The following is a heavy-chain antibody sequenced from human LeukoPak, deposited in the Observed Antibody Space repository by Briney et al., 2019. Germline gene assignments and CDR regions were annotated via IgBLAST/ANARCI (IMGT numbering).Heavy chain of an antibody. J-gene: IGHJ6*03. CDR1: GFTFSGYS. V-gene: IGHV3-23*01. CDR3: AKLGGHPLHNYYVGV. CDR2: ILGSGYST. D-gene: IGHD3-16*01. Sequence: GGSLTLSCAVSGFTFSGYSLSWIRQAPGKGLEWVWDILGSGYSTYYANSEKGVITISKDNKNNPLYLQMNSLRAEDTPVYYCAKLGGHPLHNYYVGVWGKGTTVAVSS.